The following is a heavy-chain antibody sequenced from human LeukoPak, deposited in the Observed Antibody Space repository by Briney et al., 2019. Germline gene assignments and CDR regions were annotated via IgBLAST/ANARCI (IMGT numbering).Heavy chain of an antibody. V-gene: IGHV3-30*03. CDR3: ATAEAGKGRLEYYFDY. D-gene: IGHD6-19*01. CDR2: ISYDGSNK. Sequence: GGSLRLSCAASGGPFSTHAMTWVRQAPGKGLEWVAVISYDGSNKYYADSVKGRFTISRDNSKNTLYLQMNSLRAEDTAVYYCATAEAGKGRLEYYFDYWGQGTLVTVSS. J-gene: IGHJ4*02. CDR1: GGPFSTHA.